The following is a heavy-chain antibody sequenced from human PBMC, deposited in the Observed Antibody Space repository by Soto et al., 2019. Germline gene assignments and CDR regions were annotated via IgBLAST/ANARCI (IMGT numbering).Heavy chain of an antibody. CDR3: ETAQPGIAAGCSYYFDY. CDR1: GGSISSYY. V-gene: IGHV4-59*01. D-gene: IGHD6-13*01. Sequence: QVQLQESGPGLVKPSETLSLTCTVSGGSISSYYWSWIRQPPGKGLEWIGYIYYSGSTNYNPSLMLRVPISVDTSKNRFSMKLTSVTAANTAVYYCETAQPGIAAGCSYYFDYCVQETLVTVSP. J-gene: IGHJ4*02. CDR2: IYYSGST.